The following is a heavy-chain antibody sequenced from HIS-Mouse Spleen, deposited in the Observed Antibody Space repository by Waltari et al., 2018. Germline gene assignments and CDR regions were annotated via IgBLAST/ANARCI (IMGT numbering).Heavy chain of an antibody. CDR2: IYYSGST. D-gene: IGHD1-20*01. CDR3: ARGNNWNVLEGFYYYGMDV. V-gene: IGHV4-39*07. J-gene: IGHJ6*02. Sequence: WIGSIYYSGSTYYNPSLKSRVTISVDTSKNQFSLKLSSVTAADTAVYYCARGNNWNVLEGFYYYGMDVWGQGTTVTVSS.